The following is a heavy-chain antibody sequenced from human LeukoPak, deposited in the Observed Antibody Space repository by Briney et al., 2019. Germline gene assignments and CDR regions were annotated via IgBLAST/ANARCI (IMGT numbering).Heavy chain of an antibody. CDR2: IYTSGST. CDR1: GGSISSYY. Sequence: SETLSLTCTVSGGSISSYYWSWIRQPPGKGLEWIGYIYTSGSTNYNPPLKSRVTISVDTSKNQFSLKLSSVTAADTAVYYCARTIGRITIFGVAQYFDYWGQGTLVTVSS. D-gene: IGHD3-3*01. CDR3: ARTIGRITIFGVAQYFDY. J-gene: IGHJ4*02. V-gene: IGHV4-4*09.